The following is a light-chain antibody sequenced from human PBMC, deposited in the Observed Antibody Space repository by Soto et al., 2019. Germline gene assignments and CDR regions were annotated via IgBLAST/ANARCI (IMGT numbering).Light chain of an antibody. Sequence: ETVMTQSPVTLSVSPGERATLSCRASQSVSSNLAWYQHKPGQAPTLLMSGASNRASGVPVRFSGSGSGTDFTLTITRLEPEDFALYYCQQYGGSPITFGLGTRLEIK. V-gene: IGKV3-20*01. CDR2: GAS. CDR3: QQYGGSPIT. J-gene: IGKJ5*01. CDR1: QSVSSN.